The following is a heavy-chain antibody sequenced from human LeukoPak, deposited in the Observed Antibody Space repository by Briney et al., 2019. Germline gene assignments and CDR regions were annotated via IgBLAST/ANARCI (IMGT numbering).Heavy chain of an antibody. CDR2: ISYDGSNK. Sequence: GRSLRLSCAASGFTFSTYAVHWVRQAPGKGLEWVAVISYDGSNKYYADSVKGRFTISRDNSKNTLYLQVNALRAEDTAVYYCAKDQVISGSEASDIWGQGTMVTVSS. D-gene: IGHD2-21*01. J-gene: IGHJ3*02. CDR1: GFTFSTYA. CDR3: AKDQVISGSEASDI. V-gene: IGHV3-30-3*01.